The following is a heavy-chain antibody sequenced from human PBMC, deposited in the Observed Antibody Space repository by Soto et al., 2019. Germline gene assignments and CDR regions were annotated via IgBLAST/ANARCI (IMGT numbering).Heavy chain of an antibody. CDR3: AKRLDQWLVPGNDY. D-gene: IGHD6-19*01. CDR1: GFTFSSYA. J-gene: IGHJ4*02. Sequence: GGSLRLSCAASGFTFSSYAMSWVRQAPGKGLEWVSAISGSGGSTYYADSVKGRFTISRDNSKNTLYLQMNSLRAEDTVVYYCAKRLDQWLVPGNDYWGQGTLVTVSS. V-gene: IGHV3-23*01. CDR2: ISGSGGST.